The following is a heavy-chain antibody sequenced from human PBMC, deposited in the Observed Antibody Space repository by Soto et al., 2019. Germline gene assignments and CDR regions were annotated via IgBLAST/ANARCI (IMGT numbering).Heavy chain of an antibody. V-gene: IGHV3-30-3*01. J-gene: IGHJ6*02. CDR2: ISYDGSNK. Sequence: QVQLVESGGGVVQPGRSLRLSCAASGFTFSSYAMHWVRQAPGKGLEWVAVISYDGSNKYYADSVKGRFTISRDNSKNTLYLQINSLRAEDTAVYYCARTKVPAAIGYYYGMDVWGQVTTVTASS. CDR3: ARTKVPAAIGYYYGMDV. D-gene: IGHD2-2*01. CDR1: GFTFSSYA.